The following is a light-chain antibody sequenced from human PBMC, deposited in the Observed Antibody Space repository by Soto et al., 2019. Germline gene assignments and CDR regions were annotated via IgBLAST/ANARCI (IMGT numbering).Light chain of an antibody. V-gene: IGKV3-15*01. CDR3: QQYNNWPPLT. Sequence: IVMTQSPATLSVSPGERATLSCRASQSVSSNLAWHQQKPGQAPRLLIYGASTRATGIPARFSGSGSGTEFTLTISSLQSEDFAVYYCQQYNNWPPLTFGGGTKVDIK. CDR1: QSVSSN. J-gene: IGKJ4*01. CDR2: GAS.